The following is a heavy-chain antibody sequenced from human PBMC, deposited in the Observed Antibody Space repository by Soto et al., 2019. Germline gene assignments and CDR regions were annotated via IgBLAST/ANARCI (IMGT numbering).Heavy chain of an antibody. J-gene: IGHJ5*02. CDR2: IIPILGIA. CDR3: ARESADIVVVPAARGWFDP. Sequence: QVQLVQSGAEVKKPGSSVKVSCKASGGTFSSYTISWVRQAPGQGLEWMGRIIPILGIANYAQKFQGRVTITADQSRSPAYMERRSLRSEDTAVYYCARESADIVVVPAARGWFDPWGQGTLVTVSS. V-gene: IGHV1-69*08. D-gene: IGHD2-2*01. CDR1: GGTFSSYT.